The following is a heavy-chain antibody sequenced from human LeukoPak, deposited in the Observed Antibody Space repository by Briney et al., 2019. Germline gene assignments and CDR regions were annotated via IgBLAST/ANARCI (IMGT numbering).Heavy chain of an antibody. CDR2: INHSGST. D-gene: IGHD3-22*01. CDR3: ARGRNYYDSSGYYP. CDR1: GVSFSGYY. J-gene: IGHJ5*02. V-gene: IGHV4-34*01. Sequence: SETLSLTCAVYGVSFSGYYWSWIRQPPGKGLEWIGEINHSGSTNYNPSLKSRVTISVDTSKNQFSLKLSSVTAADTAVYYCARGRNYYDSSGYYPWGQGTLVTVSS.